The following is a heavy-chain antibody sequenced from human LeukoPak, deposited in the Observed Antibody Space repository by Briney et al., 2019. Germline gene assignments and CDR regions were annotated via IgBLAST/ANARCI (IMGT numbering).Heavy chain of an antibody. J-gene: IGHJ6*03. Sequence: PGGSLRLSCAASGFTFSDYYMSWIRQAPGKGLEWVSSISSSGYTIYYADSVKGRFTISRDNAKNSLYLQMNSLRAEDTAVYYCAREQYQLLQIRYYYYYMDVWGKGTTVTVSS. CDR2: ISSSGYTI. V-gene: IGHV3-11*01. D-gene: IGHD2-2*01. CDR3: AREQYQLLQIRYYYYYMDV. CDR1: GFTFSDYY.